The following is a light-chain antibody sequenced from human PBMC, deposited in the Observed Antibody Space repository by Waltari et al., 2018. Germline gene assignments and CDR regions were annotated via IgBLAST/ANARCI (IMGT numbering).Light chain of an antibody. CDR1: ALPKKY. CDR2: DDS. V-gene: IGLV3-10*01. J-gene: IGLJ2*01. CDR3: YSTDSSGNHGV. Sequence: SYELTQPPSVSVSPGQTARITCSGDALPKKYAYWYQQKSGQAPVLVIYDDSKRPSGIPGRVSGSSSGTMATLTISGAQVEDEADYYCYSTDSSGNHGVFGGGTKVTVL.